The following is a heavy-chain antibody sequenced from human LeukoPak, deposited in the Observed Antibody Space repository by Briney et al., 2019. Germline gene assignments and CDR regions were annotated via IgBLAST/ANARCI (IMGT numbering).Heavy chain of an antibody. Sequence: ASVKVFCKASGYTFTGYYMHWVRQAPGQGLEWMGWINPNSGGTNYAQKFQGWVTMTRDTSISTAYMELSRLRSDDTAVYYCAVTTTVTTFFDYWGQGTLVTVSS. CDR1: GYTFTGYY. V-gene: IGHV1-2*04. J-gene: IGHJ4*02. CDR2: INPNSGGT. D-gene: IGHD4-17*01. CDR3: AVTTTVTTFFDY.